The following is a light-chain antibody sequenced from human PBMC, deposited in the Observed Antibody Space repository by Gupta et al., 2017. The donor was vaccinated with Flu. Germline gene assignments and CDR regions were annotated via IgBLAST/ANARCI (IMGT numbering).Light chain of an antibody. CDR1: SSDVGGYNY. V-gene: IGLV2-11*01. CDR2: EVS. J-gene: IGLJ1*01. Sequence: QSALTQPRSVSGSPGQSVTISCTGTSSDVGGYNYVSWYQQHPGKAPKLMIYEVSKRPSGVPDRFSGSRSGNTASLTISGLQAEDEADYYCCSYAGIYPYVFGTGTEVTVL. CDR3: CSYAGIYPYV.